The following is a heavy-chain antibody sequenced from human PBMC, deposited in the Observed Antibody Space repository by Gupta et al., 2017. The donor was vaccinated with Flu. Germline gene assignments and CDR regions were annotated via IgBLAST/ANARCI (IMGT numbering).Heavy chain of an antibody. CDR2: IIPIFGTA. J-gene: IGHJ6*02. Sequence: QVQLVQSGAEVKKPGSSVKVSCKASGGTFSSYAISWVRQAPGQGLEWMGGIIPIFGTANYAQKFQGRVTITADKSTSTAYMELSSLRSEDTAVYYCARPSDYDSSGSYYYGMDVWGQGTTVTVSS. CDR3: ARPSDYDSSGSYYYGMDV. CDR1: GGTFSSYA. V-gene: IGHV1-69*06. D-gene: IGHD3-22*01.